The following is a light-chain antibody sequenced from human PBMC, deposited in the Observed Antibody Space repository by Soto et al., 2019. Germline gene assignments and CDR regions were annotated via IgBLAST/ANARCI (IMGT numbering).Light chain of an antibody. J-gene: IGKJ1*01. CDR1: QSVSNHY. V-gene: IGKV3-20*01. Sequence: EIVLTQSPGTLSLSPGERATLSCRASQSVSNHYLAWYQQKPGQAPRLLIYGASNRATGIPDRFSGSGSGTDSTLTISRLEPEDFAVYYCQQYGSSGTFGQGTKVDIK. CDR2: GAS. CDR3: QQYGSSGT.